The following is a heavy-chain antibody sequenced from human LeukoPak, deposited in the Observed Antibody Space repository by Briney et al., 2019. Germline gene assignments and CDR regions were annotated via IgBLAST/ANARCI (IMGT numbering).Heavy chain of an antibody. J-gene: IGHJ5*02. Sequence: ASETLSLTCAVYGGSFSGYYWSWIRQPPGKGLEWIGEIDHSGSTNYNPSLKSRVTISVDTSKNQFSLKLSSVTAADTAVYYCARGGQGYCSGGSCYNWFDPWGQGTLVTVSS. CDR3: ARGGQGYCSGGSCYNWFDP. CDR2: IDHSGST. D-gene: IGHD2-15*01. CDR1: GGSFSGYY. V-gene: IGHV4-34*01.